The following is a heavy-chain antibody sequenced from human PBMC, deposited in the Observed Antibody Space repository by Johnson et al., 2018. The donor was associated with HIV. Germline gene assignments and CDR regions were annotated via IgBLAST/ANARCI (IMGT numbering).Heavy chain of an antibody. V-gene: IGHV3-30*03. CDR3: ARGTWLTVVTSPDAFDF. Sequence: QVQLMESGGGVVQPGRSLRLSCVASKFTFSTYDMHWVRQAPGKGLEWVALISYDGADKHYADSVKGRFTISRDNSKNTLYLQMNSLRTEDTAVYYCARGTWLTVVTSPDAFDFWGQGTMVTVSS. CDR1: KFTFSTYD. J-gene: IGHJ3*01. D-gene: IGHD4-23*01. CDR2: ISYDGADK.